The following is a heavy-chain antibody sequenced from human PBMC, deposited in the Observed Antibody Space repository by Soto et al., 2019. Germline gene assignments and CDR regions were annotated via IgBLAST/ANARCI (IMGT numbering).Heavy chain of an antibody. D-gene: IGHD6-19*01. CDR3: ARANSYSSGWYWENYYYGMDV. Sequence: GGSLRLSCAASGFTFSSYSMNWVRQAPGKGLEWVSSISSSSSYIYYADSVKGRFTISRDNAKNSLYLQMNSLRAEDTAVYYCARANSYSSGWYWENYYYGMDVWGQGTTVTVSS. CDR2: ISSSSSYI. V-gene: IGHV3-21*01. CDR1: GFTFSSYS. J-gene: IGHJ6*02.